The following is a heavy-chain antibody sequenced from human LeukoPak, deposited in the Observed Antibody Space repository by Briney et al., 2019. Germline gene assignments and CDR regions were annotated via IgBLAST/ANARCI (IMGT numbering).Heavy chain of an antibody. CDR3: ARVGEEYYYGYYFDY. J-gene: IGHJ4*02. D-gene: IGHD3-10*01. V-gene: IGHV4-59*08. CDR2: IYYSGST. CDR1: GGSISSYY. Sequence: PSETLSLTCTVSGGSISSYYWSWIRQPPGKGLEWIGYIYYSGSTYYNPSLKSRVTISVDTSKNQFSLKLSSVTAADTAVYYCARVGEEYYYGYYFDYWGQGTLVTVSS.